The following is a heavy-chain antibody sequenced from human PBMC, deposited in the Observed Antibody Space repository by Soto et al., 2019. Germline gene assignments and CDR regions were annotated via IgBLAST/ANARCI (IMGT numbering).Heavy chain of an antibody. Sequence: GGSLRLSCAASGFTFSSYAMHWVRQAPGKGLEWVAVISYDGSNKYYADSVKGRFTISRDNSKNTLYLQMNSLRAEDTAVYYCAREAGDSSGTYYDILTGYYYYYYMDVWGKGTTVTVSS. CDR3: AREAGDSSGTYYDILTGYYYYYYMDV. CDR1: GFTFSSYA. CDR2: ISYDGSNK. V-gene: IGHV3-30*04. J-gene: IGHJ6*03. D-gene: IGHD3-9*01.